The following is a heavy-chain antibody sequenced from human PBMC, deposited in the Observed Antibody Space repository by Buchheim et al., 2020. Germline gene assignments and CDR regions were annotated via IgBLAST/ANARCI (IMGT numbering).Heavy chain of an antibody. Sequence: QLQLQESGPGLVKPSETLSLTCTVSGGSISSSSYYWGWIRQPPGKGLEWIGSIYYSGSTYYNPSLKSRVTISVDTSKNQFSLKLSSVTAADTAVYYCARLLVQGWYVPEHYFDYWGQGTL. CDR3: ARLLVQGWYVPEHYFDY. D-gene: IGHD6-19*01. CDR2: IYYSGST. CDR1: GGSISSSSYY. J-gene: IGHJ4*02. V-gene: IGHV4-39*01.